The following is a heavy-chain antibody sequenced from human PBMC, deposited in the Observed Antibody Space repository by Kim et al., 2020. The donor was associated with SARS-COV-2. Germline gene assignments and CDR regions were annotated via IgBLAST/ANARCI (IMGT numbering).Heavy chain of an antibody. Sequence: YADAVKGRCTISRDNPKNTLYLQMNSRRAEDTAVYYWASAFWWDGGYFYGWGQGTLVTVSS. V-gene: IGHV3-53*01. D-gene: IGHD1-26*01. J-gene: IGHJ4*02. CDR3: ASAFWWDGGYFYG.